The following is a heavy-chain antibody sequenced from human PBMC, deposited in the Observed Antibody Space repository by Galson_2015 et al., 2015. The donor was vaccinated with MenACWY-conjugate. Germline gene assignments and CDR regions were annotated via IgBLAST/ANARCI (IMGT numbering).Heavy chain of an antibody. D-gene: IGHD1-7*01. CDR3: AKDKSTGTTYYFDS. J-gene: IGHJ4*02. Sequence: ASGFTFSTYSVNWVRQAPGKGLEWVSVISGGGGSTSYADSVKGRFTISRDNSKNMLYLQMNSLRAEDTAIYYCAKDKSTGTTYYFDSWGQGILVTVSS. CDR2: ISGGGGST. CDR1: GFTFSTYS. V-gene: IGHV3-23*01.